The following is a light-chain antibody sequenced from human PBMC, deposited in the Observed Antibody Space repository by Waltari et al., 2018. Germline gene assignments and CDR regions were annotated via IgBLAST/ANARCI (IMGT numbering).Light chain of an antibody. J-gene: IGKJ1*01. CDR2: RAS. V-gene: IGKV1-5*03. CDR1: QRVGSW. CDR3: QQYNSHSPWT. Sequence: DIRVTQSPSTLSASVGDRVSITCRASQRVGSWLAWYQQKPGKAPKLLIYRASSLESGVPSRFCGSGSGREFTLPISSLEPDDFATYYCQQYNSHSPWTFGQGTKVEIK.